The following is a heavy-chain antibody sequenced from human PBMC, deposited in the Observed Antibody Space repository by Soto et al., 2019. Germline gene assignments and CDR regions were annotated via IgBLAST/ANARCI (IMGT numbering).Heavy chain of an antibody. CDR1: GFTFSSYW. V-gene: IGHV3-74*01. CDR3: ARGAITMVRGVISN. D-gene: IGHD3-10*01. CDR2: INSDGSST. Sequence: EVQLVESGGGLVQPGGSLRLSCAASGFTFSSYWMHWVRQAPGKGLVWVSRINSDGSSTSYADSVKGRFTISRENAKNTLYLQMNSLRAEDTAVYYCARGAITMVRGVISNWGQGTLVTVSS. J-gene: IGHJ4*02.